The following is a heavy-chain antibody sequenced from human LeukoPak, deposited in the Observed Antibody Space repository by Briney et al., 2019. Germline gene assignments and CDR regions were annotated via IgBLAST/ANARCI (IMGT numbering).Heavy chain of an antibody. V-gene: IGHV4-38-2*02. CDR3: ARLTGLITIFGVLHGNYFDY. CDR1: GYSISSGYY. Sequence: SETLSLTCTVSGYSISSGYYWGWIRQPPGKGLEWIGSIYHSGSTIYNPSLTSPLTLSVDTSKNHFSLKLSSVTAADTAVYYGARLTGLITIFGVLHGNYFDYWGQGTLITVSS. CDR2: IYHSGST. D-gene: IGHD3-3*01. J-gene: IGHJ4*02.